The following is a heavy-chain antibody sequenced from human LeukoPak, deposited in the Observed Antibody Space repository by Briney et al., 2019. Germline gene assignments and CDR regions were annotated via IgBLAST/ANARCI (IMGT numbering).Heavy chain of an antibody. V-gene: IGHV3-30*02. CDR2: IRYDGSIK. CDR3: AKDRWDLPFDY. D-gene: IGHD1-26*01. CDR1: GFTFSRNG. J-gene: IGHJ4*02. Sequence: GGSLRLSCAASGFTFSRNGMHWVRQAPGKGLVWVALIRYDGSIKYYEDSVKGRFTISRDNSQNTLYLQMNSLRAEDTAAYYCAKDRWDLPFDYWGQGTLVTVSS.